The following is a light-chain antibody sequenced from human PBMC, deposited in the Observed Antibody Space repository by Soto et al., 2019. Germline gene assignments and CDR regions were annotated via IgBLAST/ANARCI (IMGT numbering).Light chain of an antibody. CDR2: DAS. Sequence: EIVLTQSPGTLSLSPGERATLSGRASQSVSSYLAWYQQKPGQAPRLLIYDASNRATGIPARFSGSGSGTDFTLTISSLEPEDFAVYYCQQYGSIPWTFGQGTTGDIK. CDR3: QQYGSIPWT. J-gene: IGKJ1*01. CDR1: QSVSSY. V-gene: IGKV3-11*01.